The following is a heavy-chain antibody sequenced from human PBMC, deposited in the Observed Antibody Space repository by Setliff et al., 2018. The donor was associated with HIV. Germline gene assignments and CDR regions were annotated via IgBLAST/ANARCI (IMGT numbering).Heavy chain of an antibody. CDR3: ARGGHVTFFGIITSLQYGLDV. Sequence: ASVKVSCKASGYTFTTYSITWVRPAPGQGLEWMGGINTNTGSPTYAQGFTGRFVFSLDTSVSTAYLQISSLEAQDTGVYYCARGGHVTFFGIITSLQYGLDVWGQGTTVTVSS. V-gene: IGHV7-4-1*02. CDR1: GYTFTTYS. J-gene: IGHJ6*02. CDR2: INTNTGSP. D-gene: IGHD3-3*01.